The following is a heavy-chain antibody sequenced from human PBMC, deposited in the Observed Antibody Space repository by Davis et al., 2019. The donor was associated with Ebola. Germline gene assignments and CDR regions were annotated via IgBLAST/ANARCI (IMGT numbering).Heavy chain of an antibody. CDR1: VITFSSYA. V-gene: IGHV3-23*01. D-gene: IGHD3-3*01. CDR3: AKSGLSFGVVKYHYGMDV. Sequence: GESLKISCTDSVITFSSYAMTWVRQAPGKGLEWVSAISGSGGSTYYADSVKGRFTISRDNSKKTLYLQMNSLRAEDTDVYYCAKSGLSFGVVKYHYGMDVWGKGTTVTVSS. J-gene: IGHJ6*04. CDR2: ISGSGGST.